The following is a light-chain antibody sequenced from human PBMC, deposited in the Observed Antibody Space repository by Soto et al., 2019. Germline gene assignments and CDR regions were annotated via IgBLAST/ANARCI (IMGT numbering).Light chain of an antibody. J-gene: IGLJ1*01. CDR2: DVS. V-gene: IGLV2-14*01. CDR1: SSDVGGYNY. CDR3: SSYASSSDPGV. Sequence: QSALTQPASVSGSPGQSITISCTGTSSDVGGYNYVSWYQQHPGKAPKLMIYDVSNRPSGVSNRFSGSQSGSTASLTISGRQAEDEADYYCSSYASSSDPGVFGPGTQLTVL.